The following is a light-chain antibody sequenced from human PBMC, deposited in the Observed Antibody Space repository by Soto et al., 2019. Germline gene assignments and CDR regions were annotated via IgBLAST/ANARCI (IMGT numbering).Light chain of an antibody. CDR3: QKRSNWGIT. V-gene: IGKV3-15*01. J-gene: IGKJ5*01. Sequence: EIVMTQFPATLSLSPGERATLSCRASQSVSTNLAWYQQKPGQTPRLLIYGESTRATGVPDSFSGSGSGTEFTLTISSLEPEDFAVYYCQKRSNWGITFGQGTRLEIK. CDR1: QSVSTN. CDR2: GES.